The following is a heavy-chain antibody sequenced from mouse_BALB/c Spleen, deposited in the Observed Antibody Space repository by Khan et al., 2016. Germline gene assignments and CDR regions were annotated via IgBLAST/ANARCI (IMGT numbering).Heavy chain of an antibody. CDR2: ISSDSSTK. CDR1: GFTFSSFG. D-gene: IGHD2-3*01. J-gene: IGHJ2*01. V-gene: IGHV5-17*02. Sequence: EVELVESGGGLVQPGGSRKLSCAASGFTFSSFGMHWVRQAPEKGLEWVAYISSDSSTKYYADTVKGRFTISRDNPKNTLFLHMTSLRSEDTAIFYCARDGYDYWGQGTTLTVSS. CDR3: ARDGYDY.